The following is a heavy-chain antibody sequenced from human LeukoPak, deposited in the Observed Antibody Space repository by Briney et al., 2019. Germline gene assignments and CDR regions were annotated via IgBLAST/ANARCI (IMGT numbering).Heavy chain of an antibody. CDR3: VPKGTEGY. J-gene: IGHJ4*02. V-gene: IGHV3-64D*06. Sequence: GGSLRLSCSASGFTFSSYAMHWVRQAPGKGLEYVSAISPDGGNTYYADSVKGRFSISRDNSKNTLYLQLSSLRPEDTAVYYCVPKGTEGYWGQGTLVTVSS. CDR2: ISPDGGNT. CDR1: GFTFSSYA.